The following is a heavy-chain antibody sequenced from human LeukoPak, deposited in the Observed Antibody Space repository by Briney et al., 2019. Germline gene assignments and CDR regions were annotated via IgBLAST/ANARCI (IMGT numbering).Heavy chain of an antibody. Sequence: GASVKVPCKASGYTFTSYDINWVRQATGQGLEWMGWMNPNSGNTGYAQKFQGRVSMTRNTSICTAYMELSSLRSEDTAVYYCARSYNYGSGSYYMVGAFDIWGQGTMVTVSS. V-gene: IGHV1-8*01. CDR1: GYTFTSYD. D-gene: IGHD3-10*01. CDR2: MNPNSGNT. J-gene: IGHJ3*02. CDR3: ARSYNYGSGSYYMVGAFDI.